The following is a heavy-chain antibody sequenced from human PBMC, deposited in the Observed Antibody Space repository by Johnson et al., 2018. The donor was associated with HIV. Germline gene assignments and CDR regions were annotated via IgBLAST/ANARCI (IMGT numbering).Heavy chain of an antibody. Sequence: QVQLVESGGGVVKPGRSLRLSCAASGFTFSSYAMHWVRQAPGKGLEWVAGISDDGSNKYYADSVKGRFTISRDNSTNTPYLQMKSLSAEDTAVYYCARVQLNLGNLLWFGELNTPRAFDIWGQGTMVTVSS. CDR1: GFTFSSYA. CDR3: ARVQLNLGNLLWFGELNTPRAFDI. J-gene: IGHJ3*02. V-gene: IGHV3-30-3*01. CDR2: ISDDGSNK. D-gene: IGHD3-10*01.